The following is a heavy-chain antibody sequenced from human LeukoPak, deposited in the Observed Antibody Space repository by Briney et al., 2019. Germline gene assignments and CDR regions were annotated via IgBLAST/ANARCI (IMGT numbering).Heavy chain of an antibody. J-gene: IGHJ2*01. V-gene: IGHV3-23*01. CDR1: GFTFSNHG. D-gene: IGHD3-3*01. Sequence: GGSLRLSCVASGFTFSNHGMSWVRQDPGKGLEWVSSISANSVYTYYTASVKGRFTISRDNSKNRLFLQMNNMGAEDTAIYFCAKIGVTGSWFFDLWGRGTLLSVSS. CDR2: ISANSVYT. CDR3: AKIGVTGSWFFDL.